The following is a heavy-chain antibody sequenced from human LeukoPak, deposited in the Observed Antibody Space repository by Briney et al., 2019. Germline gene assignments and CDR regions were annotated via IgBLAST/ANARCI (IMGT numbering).Heavy chain of an antibody. J-gene: IGHJ4*02. CDR1: GFSFSTYE. V-gene: IGHV3-48*03. Sequence: GGSLRLSCAASGFSFSTYEFHCVRHAPGKGLEWVSYISASGQTIYYADFVKGRFTISRDNAKNSLYLQMNSLRVEDTALYHCARKGLGGELGGFDSWGQGTLVTVSS. D-gene: IGHD1-7*01. CDR2: ISASGQTI. CDR3: ARKGLGGELGGFDS.